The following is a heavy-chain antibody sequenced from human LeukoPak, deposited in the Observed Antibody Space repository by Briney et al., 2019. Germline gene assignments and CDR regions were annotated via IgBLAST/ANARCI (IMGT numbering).Heavy chain of an antibody. Sequence: SETLSLTCTVSGGSISSYYWSWIRQPPGEGLEWIGYIYYSGSTNYNPSLKSRVTISVDTSKNQFSLKLSSVTAADTAVYYCARDLFERSGWYSYWYFDLWGRGTLVTVSS. CDR2: IYYSGST. CDR3: ARDLFERSGWYSYWYFDL. V-gene: IGHV4-59*01. J-gene: IGHJ2*01. D-gene: IGHD6-13*01. CDR1: GGSISSYY.